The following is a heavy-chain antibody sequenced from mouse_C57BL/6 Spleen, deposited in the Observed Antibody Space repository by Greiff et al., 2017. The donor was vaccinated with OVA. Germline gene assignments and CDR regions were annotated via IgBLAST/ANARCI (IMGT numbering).Heavy chain of an antibody. CDR1: GYTFTSYW. CDR3: AREGLRGDYYFDY. CDR2: IDPSDSYT. D-gene: IGHD3-3*01. V-gene: IGHV1-69*01. J-gene: IGHJ2*01. Sequence: QVQLQQPGAELVMPGASVKLSCKASGYTFTSYWMHWVKQRPGQGLEWIGEIDPSDSYTNYNQKFKSKSTLTVDKSSSTAYMQLSSLTSEDSAVYYCAREGLRGDYYFDYWGQGTTLTVSS.